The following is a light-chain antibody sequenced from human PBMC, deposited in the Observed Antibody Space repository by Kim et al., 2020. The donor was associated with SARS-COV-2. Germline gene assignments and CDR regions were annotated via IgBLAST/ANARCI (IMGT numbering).Light chain of an antibody. CDR1: QSVSTY. J-gene: IGKJ4*01. V-gene: IGKV3-11*01. Sequence: EIVLTQSPVTLSLSPGERATLSCKASQSVSTYLAWYQQKPRQAPRLLIYDASNRATGIPARFSGSGSGTVFTLTISSLEPEDFAVYYCQQRTNWPPLLTFGGGTRVEI. CDR2: DAS. CDR3: QQRTNWPPLLT.